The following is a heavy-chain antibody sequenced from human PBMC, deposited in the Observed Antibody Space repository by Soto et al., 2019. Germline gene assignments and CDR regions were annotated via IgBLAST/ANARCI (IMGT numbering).Heavy chain of an antibody. D-gene: IGHD6-13*01. V-gene: IGHV3-30*18. CDR2: ISYDGSNK. CDR3: AKEDTSWQLGYYYCGMDV. Sequence: QVQLVESGGGVVQPGRSLRLSCAASGFTFSSYGMHWVRQAPGKGLEWVAVISYDGSNKYYADSVKGRFTISRDNSKNPMYLQMNSLRAEDTAVYYCAKEDTSWQLGYYYCGMDVWGQGTTVTVS. J-gene: IGHJ6*02. CDR1: GFTFSSYG.